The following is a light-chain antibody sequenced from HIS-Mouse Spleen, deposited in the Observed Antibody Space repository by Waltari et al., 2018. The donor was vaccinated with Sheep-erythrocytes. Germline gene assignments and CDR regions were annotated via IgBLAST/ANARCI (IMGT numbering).Light chain of an antibody. CDR1: SSDVGGYTY. V-gene: IGLV2-14*03. CDR2: DVS. J-gene: IGLJ2*01. Sequence: QSALTQPASVSGSPGQSITISCTGTSSDVGGYTYVSWYQQHTGKAPKLMIYDVSNRPSGGSNRFSGSKSGNTASLTISGLQAEDEADYYCSSYTSSSTLVVFGGGTKLTVL. CDR3: SSYTSSSTLVV.